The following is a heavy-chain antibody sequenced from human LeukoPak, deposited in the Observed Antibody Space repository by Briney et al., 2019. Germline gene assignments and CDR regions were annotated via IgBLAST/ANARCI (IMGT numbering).Heavy chain of an antibody. CDR3: ARDFRNDGWFDP. Sequence: SETLSLTCTVSGGSISSYYWSWIRQPPGKGLEWIGYIYYSGSTNYNPSLKSRVTISADTSKNHFSLNLSSVTAADTAVYYCARDFRNDGWFDPWGQGTLVTVSS. D-gene: IGHD1-1*01. V-gene: IGHV4-59*01. J-gene: IGHJ5*02. CDR1: GGSISSYY. CDR2: IYYSGST.